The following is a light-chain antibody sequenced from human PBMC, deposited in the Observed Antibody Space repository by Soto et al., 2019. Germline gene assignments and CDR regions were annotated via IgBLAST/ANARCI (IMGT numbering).Light chain of an antibody. CDR3: ASWDDRLGAVI. V-gene: IGLV1-47*02. CDR2: SHN. J-gene: IGLJ2*01. Sequence: QSVLTPQTSASGAPGQRVFISCSGSSFDIGGTNYVYWYQQLPGAAPNLLMHSHNLRLSGVPERISGSKFATAASLAISGLRSEYEAVYYCASWDDRLGAVIFGGGTKVTAL. CDR1: SFDIGGTNY.